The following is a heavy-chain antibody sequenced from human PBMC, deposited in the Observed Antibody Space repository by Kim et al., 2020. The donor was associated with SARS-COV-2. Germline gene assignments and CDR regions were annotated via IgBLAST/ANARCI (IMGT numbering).Heavy chain of an antibody. Sequence: SETLSLTCAVYGGSFSGYYWSWIRQPPGKGLEWIGEFNHFGSTNYNPSLKSLVTISVDTSKNQFSLKLISVTAADTAVYYCARGGYSSSWYGSRNWFDPWGQGTLVTVSS. CDR1: GGSFSGYY. V-gene: IGHV4-34*01. J-gene: IGHJ5*02. CDR2: FNHFGST. D-gene: IGHD6-13*01. CDR3: ARGGYSSSWYGSRNWFDP.